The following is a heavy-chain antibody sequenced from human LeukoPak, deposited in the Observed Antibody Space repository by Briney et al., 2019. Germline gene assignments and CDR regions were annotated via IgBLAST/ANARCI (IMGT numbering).Heavy chain of an antibody. J-gene: IGHJ4*02. V-gene: IGHV3-9*01. D-gene: IGHD7-27*01. CDR2: ISWNSGSI. CDR1: GFTFDDYA. Sequence: GGSLRLSCAASGFTFDDYAMHWVRQAPGKGLEWVSGISWNSGSIGYADSVKGRFTISRDISKNTLYVQMNSLRVEDTAVYYCARDYVWGSSESDYWGQGTLVTVSS. CDR3: ARDYVWGSSESDY.